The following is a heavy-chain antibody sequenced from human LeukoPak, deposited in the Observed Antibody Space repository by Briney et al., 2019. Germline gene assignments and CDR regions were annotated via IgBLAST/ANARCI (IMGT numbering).Heavy chain of an antibody. Sequence: ASVSVSCTASGYTFTSYDINWVRQAPGQGLEWMGWMNPNSGNTGYAQKFQGRVTITRNTSISTAYMELSSLRSEDTAVYYCARGGYSGSSDDLDYWGQGTLVTVSS. J-gene: IGHJ4*02. D-gene: IGHD1-26*01. CDR1: GYTFTSYD. V-gene: IGHV1-8*01. CDR2: MNPNSGNT. CDR3: ARGGYSGSSDDLDY.